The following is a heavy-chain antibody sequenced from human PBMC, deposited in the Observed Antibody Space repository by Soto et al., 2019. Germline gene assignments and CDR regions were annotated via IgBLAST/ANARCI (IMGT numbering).Heavy chain of an antibody. CDR2: ISWNSGNI. Sequence: EVQLVESGGGLVQPGRSLRLSCAASGFTFDDYAMHWVRQAPGKGLEWVSGISWNSGNIVYAGSVKGRFTISRANAKNSLYLQMNSLRGEDTALYYCAKDMRGGSSSSRYYYGLDVWGQGTTVTVSS. V-gene: IGHV3-9*01. J-gene: IGHJ6*02. CDR1: GFTFDDYA. D-gene: IGHD6-13*01. CDR3: AKDMRGGSSSSRYYYGLDV.